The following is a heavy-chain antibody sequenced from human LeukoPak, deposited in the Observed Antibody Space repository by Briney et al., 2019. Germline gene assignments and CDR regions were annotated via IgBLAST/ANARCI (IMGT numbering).Heavy chain of an antibody. V-gene: IGHV3-21*04. CDR3: ARTRGDYYYYYMDV. Sequence: TGGSLRLSCAASGFTFSSYSMNWVRQAPGKGLEWVSSISSSSSYIYYADSVKGRFTISRDNSKNTLYLQMNSLRAEDTAVYYCARTRGDYYYYYMDVWGKGTTVTISS. J-gene: IGHJ6*03. CDR2: ISSSSSYI. CDR1: GFTFSSYS.